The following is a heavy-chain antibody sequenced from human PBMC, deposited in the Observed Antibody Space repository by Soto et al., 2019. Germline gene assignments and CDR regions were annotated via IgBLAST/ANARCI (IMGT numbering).Heavy chain of an antibody. V-gene: IGHV4-4*02. CDR2: INHSGST. Sequence: QVQLQESGPGLVKPSGTLSLTCAVSGGSISSTNWWSWVRQPPGKGLEWIGEINHSGSTNYNPSLKSRVTISVDKSKNQFSLKVNSVTAADPAVYYWSRFAGLRQSDYWGQGTLVTVSS. CDR1: GGSISSTNW. J-gene: IGHJ4*02. D-gene: IGHD6-6*01. CDR3: SRFAGLRQSDY.